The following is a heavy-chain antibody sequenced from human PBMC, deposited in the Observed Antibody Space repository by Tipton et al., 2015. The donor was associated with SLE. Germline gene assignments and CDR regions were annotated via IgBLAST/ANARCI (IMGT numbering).Heavy chain of an antibody. Sequence: QVQLVQSGAEVKKPGASVKVSCKASGYTFTGYYMHWVRQAPGQGLEWMGWINPNSGGTNYAQKFQGRVTMTRDTSISTAYMELSRLRSDDTAVYYCARVRITMVRDVLRHYYGMDVWGQGTTVIVSS. D-gene: IGHD3-10*01. CDR1: GYTFTGYY. J-gene: IGHJ6*02. CDR2: INPNSGGT. CDR3: ARVRITMVRDVLRHYYGMDV. V-gene: IGHV1-2*02.